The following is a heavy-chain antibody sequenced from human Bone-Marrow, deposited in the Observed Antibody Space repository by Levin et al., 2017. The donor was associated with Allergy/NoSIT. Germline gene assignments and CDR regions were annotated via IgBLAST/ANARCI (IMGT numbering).Heavy chain of an antibody. CDR3: VKDLSSVTTAYLVS. J-gene: IGHJ4*02. V-gene: IGHV3-9*01. CDR2: ISWNSDII. D-gene: IGHD4-17*01. Sequence: SLKISCAASGFTFDDYGLHWVRQAPGKGPEWVSGISWNSDIIEYADSVKGRFTISRDSAGKSLYLQMNSLRPDDTAIYYCVKDLSSVTTAYLVSWGQGTLVTVSS. CDR1: GFTFDDYG.